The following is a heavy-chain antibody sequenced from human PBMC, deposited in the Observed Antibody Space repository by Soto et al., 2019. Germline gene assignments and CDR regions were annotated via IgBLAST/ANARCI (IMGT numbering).Heavy chain of an antibody. CDR2: ISYDGTNK. CDR1: GFSFSRYG. Sequence: VQLVESGGGVVQPGRSLRLSCAAAGFSFSRYGMHWVRQAPGKGLEWVAIISYDGTNKHYADSVKGRFTISRDNSKNTMYLQMNSLRAEDTAVYYCARGDTLPGYWGQGTLVTVSS. CDR3: ARGDTLPGY. J-gene: IGHJ4*02. V-gene: IGHV3-33*01. D-gene: IGHD3-10*01.